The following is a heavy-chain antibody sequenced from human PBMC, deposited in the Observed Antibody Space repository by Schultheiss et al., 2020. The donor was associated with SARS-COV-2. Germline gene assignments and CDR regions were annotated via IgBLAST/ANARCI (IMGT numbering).Heavy chain of an antibody. J-gene: IGHJ4*02. Sequence: SETLSLTCTVSGGSISSGSYYWSWIRQPPGKGLEWIGSIYYSGSTYYNPSLKSRVTISVDTSKNQFSLKLSSVTAADTAVYYCAGDSTDFDYWGQGTLVTVSS. V-gene: IGHV4-39*07. D-gene: IGHD4-17*01. CDR3: AGDSTDFDY. CDR2: IYYSGST. CDR1: GGSISSGSYY.